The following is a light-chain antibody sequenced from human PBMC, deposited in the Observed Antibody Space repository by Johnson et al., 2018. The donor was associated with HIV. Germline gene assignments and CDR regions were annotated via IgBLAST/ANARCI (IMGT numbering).Light chain of an antibody. V-gene: IGLV1-51*01. CDR3: GVWDNSLSASYV. CDR1: SSNIGNNY. CDR2: DNN. Sequence: QSILTQPPSVSAAPGQKVTISCSGRSSNIGNNYVSWYQQLPGTAPKLLIYDNNKRPSGIADRFSGSKSGTSAILDITGLQPGDGADYYCGVWDNSLSASYVFGTGTKVTVL. J-gene: IGLJ1*01.